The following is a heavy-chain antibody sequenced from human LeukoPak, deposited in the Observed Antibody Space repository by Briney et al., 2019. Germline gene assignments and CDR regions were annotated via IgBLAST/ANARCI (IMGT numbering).Heavy chain of an antibody. CDR1: GGSFSGYY. CDR2: IYYSGGT. CDR3: ARARRLQQWLDAFDT. D-gene: IGHD6-19*01. V-gene: IGHV4-34*01. J-gene: IGHJ5*02. Sequence: SETLSLTCAVYGGSFSGYYWSWIRQPPGKGLEWIGSIYYSGGTYYNPSLKSRVTISVDTSKNQFSLKLSSVTAADTAVYYCARARRLQQWLDAFDTWGQGTLVTVSS.